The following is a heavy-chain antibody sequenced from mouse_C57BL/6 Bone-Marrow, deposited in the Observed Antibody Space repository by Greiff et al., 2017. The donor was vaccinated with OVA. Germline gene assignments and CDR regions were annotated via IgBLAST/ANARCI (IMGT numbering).Heavy chain of an antibody. CDR3: ARGADYDWYFDV. D-gene: IGHD2-4*01. Sequence: VQLKESGGGLVKPGGSLKLSCAASGFTFSDYGMHWVRQAPEKGLEWVAYISSGSSTIYYADTVKGRFTISRDNAKNTLCLQMTSLRSEDTAMYYCARGADYDWYFDVWGTGTTVTVSS. V-gene: IGHV5-17*01. CDR1: GFTFSDYG. J-gene: IGHJ1*03. CDR2: ISSGSSTI.